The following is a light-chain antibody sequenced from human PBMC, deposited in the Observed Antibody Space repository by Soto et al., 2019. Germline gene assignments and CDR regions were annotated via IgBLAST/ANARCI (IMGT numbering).Light chain of an antibody. J-gene: IGKJ1*01. CDR2: AAS. CDR3: QQSYSSPT. Sequence: DIQMTQSPSSLSASVGDRVTITCRASQNINTFLNWYQHKPGKAPKLLIYAASRLQTGVPSRFSDSGSGTDFTLTISSLQPEDFATYYCQQSYSSPTFGQGTRVEIK. CDR1: QNINTF. V-gene: IGKV1-39*01.